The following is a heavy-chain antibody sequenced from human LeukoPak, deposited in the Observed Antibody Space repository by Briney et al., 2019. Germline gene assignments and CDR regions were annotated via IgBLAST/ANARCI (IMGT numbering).Heavy chain of an antibody. CDR3: ARIPGGYYYAMDV. D-gene: IGHD3-16*01. Sequence: GGSLRLSCEGSAFIFSGHWMNWVRQTPGKGLEWVASIKEDGSERQYVDSVKGRFSISRDNTKGSLFLQLNSLRDEDTAVYYCARIPGGYYYAMDVWGQGTTVTVSS. CDR2: IKEDGSER. V-gene: IGHV3-7*01. J-gene: IGHJ6*02. CDR1: AFIFSGHW.